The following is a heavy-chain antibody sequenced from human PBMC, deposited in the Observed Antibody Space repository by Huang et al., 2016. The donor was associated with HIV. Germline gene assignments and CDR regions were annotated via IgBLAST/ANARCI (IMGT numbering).Heavy chain of an antibody. J-gene: IGHJ3*02. CDR2: RRGDGSEK. CDR3: ATNLQIVVVPPDMGYDAFDM. V-gene: IGHV3-7*01. D-gene: IGHD2-2*01. Sequence: DEHLVESGGGLVQPGGSVTITCEVSGFNFKNYWMNWVRQAQGKGLEWVANRRGDGSEKNDVDSVKGRFTIFRDNARNLLYLQMKSLRAEDTSVYYCATNLQIVVVPPDMGYDAFDMWGQGTMVTVSS. CDR1: GFNFKNYW.